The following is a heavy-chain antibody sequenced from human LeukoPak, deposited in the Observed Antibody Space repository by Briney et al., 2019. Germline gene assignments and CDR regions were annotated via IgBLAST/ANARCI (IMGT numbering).Heavy chain of an antibody. D-gene: IGHD2-2*01. V-gene: IGHV4-31*03. J-gene: IGHJ4*02. CDR3: ARCRGCSSTSCYYYFDY. CDR2: IYYSGST. CDR1: GGSISSGGYY. Sequence: SETLSLTCTVSGGSISSGGYYWSWIRQHPGKGLEWIGYIYYSGSTYYNPSLKSRVTIPVDTSKNQFSLKLSSVTAADTAVYYCARCRGCSSTSCYYYFDYWGQGTQVTVSS.